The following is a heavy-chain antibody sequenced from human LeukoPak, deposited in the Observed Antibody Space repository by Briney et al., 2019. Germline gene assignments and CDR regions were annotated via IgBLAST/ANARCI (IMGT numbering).Heavy chain of an antibody. J-gene: IGHJ4*02. D-gene: IGHD3-22*01. CDR3: AREGGLDYYDSSGYYFFDY. V-gene: IGHV4-59*01. Sequence: SETLSLTCTVSGGSISSYYWGWIRQPPGKGLEWIGYIYYSGSTNYNPSLKSRVTISVDTSKNQFSLKLSSVTAADTAVYYCAREGGLDYYDSSGYYFFDYWGQGTLVTVSS. CDR2: IYYSGST. CDR1: GGSISSYY.